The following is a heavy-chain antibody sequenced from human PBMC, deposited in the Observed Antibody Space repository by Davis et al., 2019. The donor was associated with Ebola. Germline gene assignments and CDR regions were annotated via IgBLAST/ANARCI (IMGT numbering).Heavy chain of an antibody. Sequence: PGGSLRLSCKGSGYSFTSYWIGWVRQMPGKGLEWMGIIYPGDSDTRYSPSFQGQVTISADKSISTAYLQWSSLKASDTAMYYCARNSMVNTAMVYYYYMDVWGKGTTVTVSS. D-gene: IGHD5-18*01. CDR3: ARNSMVNTAMVYYYYMDV. V-gene: IGHV5-51*01. CDR1: GYSFTSYW. CDR2: IYPGDSDT. J-gene: IGHJ6*03.